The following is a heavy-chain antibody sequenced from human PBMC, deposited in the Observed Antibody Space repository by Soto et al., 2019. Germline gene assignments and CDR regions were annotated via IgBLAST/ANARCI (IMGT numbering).Heavy chain of an antibody. CDR2: ISYDGSNK. J-gene: IGHJ3*02. V-gene: IGHV3-30-3*01. CDR1: GFTFSSYA. Sequence: QVQLVESGGGVVQPGRSLRLSCAASGFTFSSYAMHWVRQAPGKGLEWVAVISYDGSNKYYADSVKGRFTISRDNSKNSLYLQMNSRRAEDTAVYYCSRTMIVVLDAFDIWDQGTMVTVSS. CDR3: SRTMIVVLDAFDI. D-gene: IGHD3-22*01.